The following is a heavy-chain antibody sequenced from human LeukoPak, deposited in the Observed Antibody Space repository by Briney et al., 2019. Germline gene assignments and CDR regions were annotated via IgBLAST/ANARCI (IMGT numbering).Heavy chain of an antibody. CDR3: ARENGVRGTTVNY. CDR1: GFTLSSYS. Sequence: GGSLRLSCAASGFTLSSYSMNWVRQAPGKGLEWVSSISSSSSYIYYADSVKGRFTISRDNAKNSLYLQMNSLRAEDTAVYYCARENGVRGTTVNYWGQGTLVTVSS. D-gene: IGHD4-17*01. CDR2: ISSSSSYI. V-gene: IGHV3-21*01. J-gene: IGHJ4*02.